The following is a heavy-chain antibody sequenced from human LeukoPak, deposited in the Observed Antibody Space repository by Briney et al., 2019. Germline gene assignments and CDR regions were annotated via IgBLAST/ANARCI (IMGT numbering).Heavy chain of an antibody. V-gene: IGHV1-18*01. CDR2: SSPYNGKT. CDR3: ARGGNSGWRTPNDDY. J-gene: IGHJ4*02. CDR1: GYTFTSYG. Sequence: ASVKVSCKASGYTFTSYGVTWVRQAPAQGLEWMGWSSPYNGKTNYAQKFQGRVTMTTDTSTSTVYMELRSLRSGDTAVYYCARGGNSGWRTPNDDYWGQGTLVIASS. D-gene: IGHD6-19*01.